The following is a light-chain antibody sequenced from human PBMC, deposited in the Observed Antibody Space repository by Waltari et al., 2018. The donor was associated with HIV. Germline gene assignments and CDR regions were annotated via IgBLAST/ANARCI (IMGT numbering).Light chain of an antibody. V-gene: IGKV3-11*01. CDR1: QSVSSY. CDR3: QHRSNWRKT. CDR2: DAS. J-gene: IGKJ1*01. Sequence: ELVLTQSPATLSLSPGERATLSCRASQSVSSYLAWYQQKPGQAPRLLIYDASNRATGIPARFSGSGSGTDFTLTISSLEPEDFAVYYCQHRSNWRKTFGQGTKVEIK.